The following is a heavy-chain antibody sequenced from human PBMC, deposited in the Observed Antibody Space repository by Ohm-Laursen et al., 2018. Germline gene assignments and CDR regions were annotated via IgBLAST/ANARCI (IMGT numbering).Heavy chain of an antibody. V-gene: IGHV4-4*07. D-gene: IGHD4-17*01. CDR2: ISSSGST. CDR3: ARHHYYADLGYPLVYGFDF. J-gene: IGHJ3*01. Sequence: TLSLTCSVSAGSITNYYWTWVRQPAGKGLEWIGRISSSGSTNYNPSLKSRVTMSVDTSKNQLSLKVNSVTAADTAVYYCARHHYYADLGYPLVYGFDFWGQGIMVTVSS. CDR1: AGSITNYY.